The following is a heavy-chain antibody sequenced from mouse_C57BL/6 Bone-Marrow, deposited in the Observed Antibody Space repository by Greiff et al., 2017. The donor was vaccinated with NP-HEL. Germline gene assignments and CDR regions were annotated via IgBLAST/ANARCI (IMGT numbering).Heavy chain of an antibody. CDR2: IDPSDSYT. Sequence: VQLQQPGAELVMPGASVKLSCKASGYTFTSYWMHWVKQRPGQGLEWIGEIDPSDSYTNYNQKFKGKSTLTVDKSSSTAYMQLSSLTSEDSAVYNCARSLYYWGQGTTLTVSS. CDR1: GYTFTSYW. J-gene: IGHJ2*01. V-gene: IGHV1-69*01. CDR3: ARSLYY.